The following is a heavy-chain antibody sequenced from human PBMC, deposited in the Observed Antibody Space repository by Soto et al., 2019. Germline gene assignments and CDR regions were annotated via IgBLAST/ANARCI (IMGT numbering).Heavy chain of an antibody. V-gene: IGHV3-30-3*01. D-gene: IGHD6-13*01. CDR2: ISYDGTTK. CDR1: GFTFSTHA. CDR3: ARDWRTAGTTGWFDP. Sequence: QEQVVESGGGVVQPGRSLRLSCAASGFTFSTHAMHWVRQAPGRGLEWVAIISYDGTTKDYAESVKGRFTISRDNSKNAVDLQMNSLRSEDTARYYWARDWRTAGTTGWFDPWGQGTLVTVSS. J-gene: IGHJ5*02.